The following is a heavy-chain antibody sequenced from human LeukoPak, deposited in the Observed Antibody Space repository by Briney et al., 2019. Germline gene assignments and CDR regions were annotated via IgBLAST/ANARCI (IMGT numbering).Heavy chain of an antibody. V-gene: IGHV1-2*02. Sequence: ASVKVSCKASGYTFTGYYIHWVRQAPGQGLEWMGWINPNSGGTNSAQQVQGRVTMTRDTSISTAYMELRSLRSDDTAVYYCARDYRDVLLWFGELSKWGQGTLVTVSS. CDR1: GYTFTGYY. J-gene: IGHJ4*02. CDR2: INPNSGGT. D-gene: IGHD3-10*01. CDR3: ARDYRDVLLWFGELSK.